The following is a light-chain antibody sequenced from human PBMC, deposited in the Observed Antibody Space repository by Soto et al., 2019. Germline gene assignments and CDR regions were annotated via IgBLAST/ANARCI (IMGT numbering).Light chain of an antibody. CDR3: QQHNYWSPIT. CDR2: GAS. CDR1: QHVNSN. Sequence: ETVLPQSPGTLSLSPGERATRSCRSLQHVNSNYLAWYQQKPGQAPRLLIYGASTRATGIPARFSGSGSGTEFTLTISSLQPEDFAVYYCQQHNYWSPITFGQGTRLEIK. J-gene: IGKJ5*01. V-gene: IGKV3-15*01.